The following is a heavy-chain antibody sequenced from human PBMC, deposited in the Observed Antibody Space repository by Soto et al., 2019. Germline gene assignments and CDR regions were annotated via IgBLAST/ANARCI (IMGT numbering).Heavy chain of an antibody. J-gene: IGHJ4*02. CDR2: ISWNSGTR. Sequence: EVQLVESGGGLVQPGRSLRLSCEASGFTFDDYAMHWVRQAPGKGLEWVSSISWNSGTRYYADSVKGRFTISRDNAKNSLYLQMNSLRPEDTALYYCVNSGSFGFDYWGQGTMVTVSS. CDR3: VNSGSFGFDY. CDR1: GFTFDDYA. D-gene: IGHD3-10*01. V-gene: IGHV3-9*01.